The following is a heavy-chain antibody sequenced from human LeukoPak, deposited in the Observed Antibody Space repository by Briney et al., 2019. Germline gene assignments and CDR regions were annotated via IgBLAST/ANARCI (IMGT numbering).Heavy chain of an antibody. CDR2: INHSGST. CDR3: ARGGNSGYTS. V-gene: IGHV4-34*01. CDR1: GGSFSGYY. Sequence: SETLSLTCAVYGGSFSGYYWSWIRQPPGKGLEWIGEINHSGSTNYNPSLKSRVTISVDTSKNQFPLKLSSVTAADTAVYYCARGGNSGYTSWGQGTLVTVSS. D-gene: IGHD5-12*01. J-gene: IGHJ5*02.